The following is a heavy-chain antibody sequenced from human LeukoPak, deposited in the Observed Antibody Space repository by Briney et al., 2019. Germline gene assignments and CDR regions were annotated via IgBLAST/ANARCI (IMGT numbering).Heavy chain of an antibody. CDR1: GITLSNYG. J-gene: IGHJ4*02. CDR2: ISDSGGST. Sequence: GGSLRLSCAVSGITLSNYGMSWVRQAPGKGLEWVAGISDSGGSTKYADSVKGRFTISRDNSKNTLFLQMNSLRAEDTAVYYCAKTGFLEWLSADYFDYWGQGTLVTVSS. D-gene: IGHD3-3*01. V-gene: IGHV3-23*01. CDR3: AKTGFLEWLSADYFDY.